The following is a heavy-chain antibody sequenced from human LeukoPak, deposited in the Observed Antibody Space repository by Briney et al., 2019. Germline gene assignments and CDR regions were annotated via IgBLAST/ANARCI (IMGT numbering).Heavy chain of an antibody. CDR3: AKAEWGSDAFDI. CDR2: IWSDGSNK. D-gene: IGHD1-26*01. Sequence: GGSLRLSCAASGFTFSSYGMHWVRQAPGKGLEWVAVIWSDGSNKYYADSVKGRFTISRDNSKSTLYLQMNSLRAEDTAVYYCAKAEWGSDAFDIWGQGTMVTVSS. V-gene: IGHV3-33*06. CDR1: GFTFSSYG. J-gene: IGHJ3*02.